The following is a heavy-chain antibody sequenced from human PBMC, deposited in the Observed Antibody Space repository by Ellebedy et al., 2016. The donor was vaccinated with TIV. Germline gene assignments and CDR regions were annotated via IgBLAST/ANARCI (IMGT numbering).Heavy chain of an antibody. CDR2: ISGSSSTI. V-gene: IGHV3-48*04. CDR1: AFTFSSYG. Sequence: GESLKISXAATAFTFSSYGMNWVRQAPGKGLEWVSYISGSSSTIYYADSVKGRFTISRDNAQNSLYLQMNSLRAEDTAVYYCAREKRVVTAFDYWGQGTLVTVSS. J-gene: IGHJ4*02. CDR3: AREKRVVTAFDY. D-gene: IGHD2-21*02.